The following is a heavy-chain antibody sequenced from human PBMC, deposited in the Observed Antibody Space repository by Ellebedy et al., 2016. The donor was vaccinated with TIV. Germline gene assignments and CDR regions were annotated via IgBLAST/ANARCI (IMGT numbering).Heavy chain of an antibody. V-gene: IGHV1-8*01. Sequence: ASVKVSCKASGYTFTSYDINWVRQATGQGLEWMGWMNPNSGNTGYAQKFQGRVTMTRNTSISTAYMELSSLRSEDTAVYYCAREGWSWSIAAAGSRISGMFDPWGQGTLVTVSS. CDR2: MNPNSGNT. CDR1: GYTFTSYD. CDR3: AREGWSWSIAAAGSRISGMFDP. D-gene: IGHD6-13*01. J-gene: IGHJ5*02.